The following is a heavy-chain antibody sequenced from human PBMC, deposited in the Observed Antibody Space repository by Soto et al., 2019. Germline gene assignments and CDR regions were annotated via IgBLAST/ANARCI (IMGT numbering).Heavy chain of an antibody. CDR3: ARDKITGLFDY. Sequence: QVQLQQWGAGLLKPSETLSLTCAVYGGSFSGYYWTWIRQPPGTGLEGIGEINHSGSTNYHPSLKSPVTISVDTSKIHFSLKLTSVTAADTAVYYCARDKITGLFDYWGQGTLVTVSS. CDR1: GGSFSGYY. J-gene: IGHJ4*02. V-gene: IGHV4-34*01. CDR2: INHSGST.